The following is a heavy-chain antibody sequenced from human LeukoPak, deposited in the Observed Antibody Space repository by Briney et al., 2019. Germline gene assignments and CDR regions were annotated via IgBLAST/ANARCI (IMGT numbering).Heavy chain of an antibody. D-gene: IGHD3-10*01. V-gene: IGHV4-59*01. Sequence: SETLSLTCTVSGGSISSYYWSWIRQPPEKGLEWIGYIYFSGSTNYNPSLKSRVTISVDTSKNQFSLKLSSVTAADTAVYYCARCEYYGSGSYYCEYFQFWGQGTQVIVSS. CDR1: GGSISSYY. J-gene: IGHJ1*01. CDR3: ARCEYYGSGSYYCEYFQF. CDR2: IYFSGST.